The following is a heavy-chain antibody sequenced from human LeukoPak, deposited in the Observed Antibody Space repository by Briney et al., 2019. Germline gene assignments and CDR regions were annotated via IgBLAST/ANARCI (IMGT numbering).Heavy chain of an antibody. D-gene: IGHD6-6*01. Sequence: GGSLRLSCAASGFTFSSYWMSWVRQAPGKGLEWVANIKQDGSEKYYVDSVKGRFTISRGNAKNSLYLQMNSLRAEDTAVYYCARATYVSSSQSLGYWGQGTLVTVSS. CDR3: ARATYVSSSQSLGY. CDR2: IKQDGSEK. J-gene: IGHJ4*02. V-gene: IGHV3-7*03. CDR1: GFTFSSYW.